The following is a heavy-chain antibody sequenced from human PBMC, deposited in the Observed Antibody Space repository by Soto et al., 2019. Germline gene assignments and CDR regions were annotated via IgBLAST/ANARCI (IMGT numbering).Heavy chain of an antibody. Sequence: RYSVHRVHKTQGKGLEWVSLMSYDGSKQFYAGSVKCRFTISRDNSKKTLYLQMNSLRPEDTAVSYFARPRRDGYNFVPLDNWGQGTLVTVSS. CDR2: MSYDGSKQ. CDR3: ARPRRDGYNFVPLDN. J-gene: IGHJ4*02. D-gene: IGHD5-12*01. CDR1: RYS. V-gene: IGHV3-30-3*01.